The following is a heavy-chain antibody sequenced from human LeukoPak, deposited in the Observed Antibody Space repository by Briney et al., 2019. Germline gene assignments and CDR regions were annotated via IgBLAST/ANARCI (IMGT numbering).Heavy chain of an antibody. D-gene: IGHD2-2*02. V-gene: IGHV4-34*01. CDR2: INHSGSA. CDR3: ARRRARNYCSSTSCYTGYMDV. CDR1: GGSFSGYY. Sequence: PSETLSLTCAVYGGSFSGYYWSWIRQPPGKGLGWIGEINHSGSANYNPSLKSRVTISVDTSKNQFSLKLSSVTAADTAVYYCARRRARNYCSSTSCYTGYMDVWGKGTTVTVSS. J-gene: IGHJ6*03.